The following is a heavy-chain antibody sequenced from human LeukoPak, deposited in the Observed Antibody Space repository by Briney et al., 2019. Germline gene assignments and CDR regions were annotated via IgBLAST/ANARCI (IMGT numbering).Heavy chain of an antibody. CDR1: GYTFTSYG. V-gene: IGHV1-18*01. CDR2: ISAYNGNT. J-gene: IGHJ4*02. Sequence: GASVKVSCKASGYTFTSYGISWVRQAPGQGLEWMGWISAYNGNTNYAQKLQGRVTMTTDTSTSTAYMELRSLRSDDTAMYYCARDGITLLRGFFGYWGQGTLVTVSS. CDR3: ARDGITLLRGFFGY. D-gene: IGHD3-10*01.